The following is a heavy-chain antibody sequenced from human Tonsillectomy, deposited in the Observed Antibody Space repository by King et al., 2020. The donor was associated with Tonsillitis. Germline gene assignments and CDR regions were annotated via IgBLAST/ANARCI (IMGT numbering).Heavy chain of an antibody. J-gene: IGHJ3*02. CDR2: SRNKANSYTT. Sequence: VQLVESGGGSVQPGGSLRLSCAASGFTFSDHYMDWVRQAPGKGLEWGGRSRNKANSYTTEYAASVKGRFSISRDDSKNSVYLQMNSLKTEDTAVYYCASGLRLGFCSGGGCHDAFDIWGQGTMVTVSS. V-gene: IGHV3-72*01. CDR3: ASGLRLGFCSGGGCHDAFDI. D-gene: IGHD2-15*01. CDR1: GFTFSDHY.